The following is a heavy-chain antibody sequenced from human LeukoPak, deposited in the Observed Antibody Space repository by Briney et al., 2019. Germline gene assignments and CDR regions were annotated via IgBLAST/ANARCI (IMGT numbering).Heavy chain of an antibody. CDR3: ARVRVYALDS. J-gene: IGHJ4*02. V-gene: IGHV3-20*04. D-gene: IGHD2-8*01. CDR2: INWNGGST. CDR1: GFTFDDYG. Sequence: GSLRLSCAASGFTFDDYGMSWVRQAPGKGLEWVSGINWNGGSTGYADSVKGRFTISRDNAKNSLYLQMNSLTDEDTAVYYCARVRVYALDSWGQGTLVTVSS.